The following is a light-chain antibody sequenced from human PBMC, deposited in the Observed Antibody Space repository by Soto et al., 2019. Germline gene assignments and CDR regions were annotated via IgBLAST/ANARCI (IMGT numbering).Light chain of an antibody. CDR1: QSVSSSS. V-gene: IGKV3D-20*02. CDR3: QQRSNWPIT. CDR2: GAS. J-gene: IGKJ5*01. Sequence: EIVLTQSPGTLSLSPGERATLSCRASQSVSSSSLAWYQQKPGQAPRLLIFGASTRATGIPARFSGSGSGTEFTLTINSLQSEDFAVYYCQQRSNWPITFGQGTRLEIK.